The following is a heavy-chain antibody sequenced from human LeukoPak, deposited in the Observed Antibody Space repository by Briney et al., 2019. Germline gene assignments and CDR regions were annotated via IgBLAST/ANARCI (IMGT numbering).Heavy chain of an antibody. CDR1: GGTFSSYA. CDR2: INPNSGGT. J-gene: IGHJ6*03. V-gene: IGHV1-2*02. Sequence: ASVKVSCKASGGTFSSYAISWVRQAPGQGLEWVGWINPNSGGTNYAQKFQGRVTMTRDTSISTAYMELSSLRSEDTAVYYCARAGKQWLVWCYMDVWGKGTTVTVSS. CDR3: ARAGKQWLVWCYMDV. D-gene: IGHD6-19*01.